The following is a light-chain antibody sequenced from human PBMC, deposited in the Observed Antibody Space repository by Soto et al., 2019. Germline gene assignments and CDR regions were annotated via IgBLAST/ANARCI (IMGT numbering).Light chain of an antibody. CDR1: QGIRND. V-gene: IGKV1-6*02. J-gene: IGKJ3*01. Sequence: AIQMTQSPSSLSASVGDRVTITCRASQGIRNDLGWYQQKPGKAPKLLIYAASSLQSGVPSRFSGSGSGTDFTLTISSLQAEDFATYYCLQVYHYPFTFGPGTKVHIQ. CDR3: LQVYHYPFT. CDR2: AAS.